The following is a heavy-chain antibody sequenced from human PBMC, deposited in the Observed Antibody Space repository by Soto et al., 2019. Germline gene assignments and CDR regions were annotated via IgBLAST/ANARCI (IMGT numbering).Heavy chain of an antibody. CDR3: ARSPRGYSSGGTFDY. Sequence: QLQLQESGPGLVKPSETLSLTCTVSGGSISSSSYYWGWIRQPPGKGLEWIGSIYYSGRTYYNPSLTSRVTISVDTSKNQFSLKLSSVTAADTAVYYCARSPRGYSSGGTFDYWGQGTLVTVSS. J-gene: IGHJ4*02. V-gene: IGHV4-39*01. CDR2: IYYSGRT. D-gene: IGHD6-19*01. CDR1: GGSISSSSYY.